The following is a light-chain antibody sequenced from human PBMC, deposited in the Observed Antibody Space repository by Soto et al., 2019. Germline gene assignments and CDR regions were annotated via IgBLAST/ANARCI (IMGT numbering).Light chain of an antibody. J-gene: IGKJ1*01. CDR2: DAS. V-gene: IGKV1-5*01. Sequence: DIQMTQSPSALSTSLGDRVTITCRASQTFTGWVAWYQQKPGKAPKLLISDASRLESGVPSRFSGSGSGTQFTLTISSLQPDDCATYYCQHYNSYSGAFGQGTKVEIK. CDR3: QHYNSYSGA. CDR1: QTFTGW.